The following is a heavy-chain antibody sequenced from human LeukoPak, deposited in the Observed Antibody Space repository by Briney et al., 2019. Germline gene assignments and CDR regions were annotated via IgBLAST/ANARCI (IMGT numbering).Heavy chain of an antibody. CDR3: ASDQQLGNYYYYMDV. CDR2: FSGSGGST. Sequence: GGSLRLSCAASGFTFSSFAMSWVRQAPGKGLEWVSTFSGSGGSTYYADSVKGRFSISRDNAKNSLCLQMNSLRAEDTAVYYCASDQQLGNYYYYMDVWGKGTTVTISS. V-gene: IGHV3-23*01. CDR1: GFTFSSFA. D-gene: IGHD6-13*01. J-gene: IGHJ6*03.